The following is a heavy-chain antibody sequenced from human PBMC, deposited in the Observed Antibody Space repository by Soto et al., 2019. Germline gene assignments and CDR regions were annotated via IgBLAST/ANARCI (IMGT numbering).Heavy chain of an antibody. Sequence: GGSLRLSCAASGFTFSGYWMHWVRQAPGKGLVWVSRISSDGSRTTYADSVKGRFTISRDNAKNTLFLQMNNLRADDTAVYYCARDRCDSGRPYYLDYWGQGTLVTVSS. CDR3: ARDRCDSGRPYYLDY. V-gene: IGHV3-74*01. CDR1: GFTFSGYW. D-gene: IGHD6-19*01. J-gene: IGHJ4*02. CDR2: ISSDGSRT.